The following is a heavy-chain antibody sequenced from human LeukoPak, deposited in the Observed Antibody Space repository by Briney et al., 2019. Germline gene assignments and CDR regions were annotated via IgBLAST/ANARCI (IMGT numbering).Heavy chain of an antibody. CDR2: MNPNSGNT. CDR1: GYTFTSYD. D-gene: IGHD2-15*01. V-gene: IGHV1-8*01. Sequence: GASVKLSCKASGYTFTSYDISWVRQATGQGLEWMGWMNPNSGNTGYAQKFQGRVTMTRNTSISTAYMELSSLRSDDTAVYYCARRRIRDSKVDYWGQGTLVTVSS. CDR3: ARRRIRDSKVDY. J-gene: IGHJ4*02.